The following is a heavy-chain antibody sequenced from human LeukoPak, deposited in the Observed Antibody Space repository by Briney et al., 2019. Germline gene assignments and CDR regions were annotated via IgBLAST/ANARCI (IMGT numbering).Heavy chain of an antibody. J-gene: IGHJ6*02. D-gene: IGHD6-13*01. CDR1: GYTFTSYY. V-gene: IGHV1-46*01. Sequence: ASVKVSCKASGYTFTSYYMHWVRQAPGQGLEWMGIINPSGGSTSYAQKFQGRVTMTRDTSTSTVYMELGSLRSEDTAVCYCARGDWIAAANCYYGMDVWGQGTTVTVSS. CDR3: ARGDWIAAANCYYGMDV. CDR2: INPSGGST.